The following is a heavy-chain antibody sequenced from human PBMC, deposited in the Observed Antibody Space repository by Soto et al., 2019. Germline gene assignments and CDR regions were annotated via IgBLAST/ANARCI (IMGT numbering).Heavy chain of an antibody. D-gene: IGHD2-2*01. CDR1: GFTFSSYA. J-gene: IGHJ4*02. V-gene: IGHV3-30-3*01. Sequence: QVQLVESGGGVVQPGRSLRLSCAASGFTFSSYAMHWVRQAPGKGLEWVAVISYDGSNKYYADSVKGRFTISRDNSKNTLYLQMNSLRAEDTAVYYCARDLKLSIVLVPAAMSHWGQGTLVTVSS. CDR2: ISYDGSNK. CDR3: ARDLKLSIVLVPAAMSH.